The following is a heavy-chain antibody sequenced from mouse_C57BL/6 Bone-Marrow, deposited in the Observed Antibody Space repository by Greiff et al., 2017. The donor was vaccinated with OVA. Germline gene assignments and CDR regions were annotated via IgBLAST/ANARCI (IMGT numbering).Heavy chain of an antibody. CDR2: INPYNGGT. J-gene: IGHJ2*01. CDR3: ARDSITTVVATDY. V-gene: IGHV1-19*01. CDR1: GYTFTDYY. D-gene: IGHD1-1*01. Sequence: EVKLVESGPVLVKPGASVKMSCKASGYTFTDYYMNWVKQSHGKSLEWIGVINPYNGGTSYNQKFKGKATLTVDKSSSTAYMELNSLTSEDSAVYYCARDSITTVVATDYWGQGTTLTVSS.